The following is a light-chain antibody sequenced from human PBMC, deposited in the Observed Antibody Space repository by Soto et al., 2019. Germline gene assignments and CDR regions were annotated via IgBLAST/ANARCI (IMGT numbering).Light chain of an antibody. Sequence: DIQMTQSPSTLSGSVGDRVTITCRASQTISSWLAWYQQKPGKAPKLLIYEASTLKSGVPSRFSGSGSGTEFTLTISNLQPEDIATYYCQQYNSYPWTFGQGTKVDIK. CDR3: QQYNSYPWT. J-gene: IGKJ1*01. V-gene: IGKV1-5*03. CDR2: EAS. CDR1: QTISSW.